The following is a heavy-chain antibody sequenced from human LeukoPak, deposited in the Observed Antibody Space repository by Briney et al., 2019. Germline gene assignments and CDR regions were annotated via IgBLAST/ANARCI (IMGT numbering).Heavy chain of an antibody. V-gene: IGHV1-24*01. CDR2: FDPEDGET. CDR3: ATDQIYYYDSSGYRPLVY. D-gene: IGHD3-22*01. Sequence: ASVKVSCKVSGYTLTELSMHWVRQAPGKGLEWMGGFDPEDGETIYAQKFQGRVTMTEDTSTDTAYMELSSLRSEDTAVYYCATDQIYYYDSSGYRPLVYWGQGTLVTVSS. J-gene: IGHJ4*02. CDR1: GYTLTELS.